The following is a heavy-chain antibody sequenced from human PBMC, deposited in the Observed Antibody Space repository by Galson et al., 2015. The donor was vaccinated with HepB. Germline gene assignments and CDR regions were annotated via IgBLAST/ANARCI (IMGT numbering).Heavy chain of an antibody. CDR2: ISYDGSNK. CDR3: AKTDY. V-gene: IGHV3-30*18. Sequence: SLRLSCAASGFTFSSYGMHWVRQAPGKGLEWVAVISYDGSNKYYADSVKGRFTISRDNSKNTLNLQMNSLRAEDTAVYYCAKTDYWGQGTLVTVSS. J-gene: IGHJ4*02. CDR1: GFTFSSYG.